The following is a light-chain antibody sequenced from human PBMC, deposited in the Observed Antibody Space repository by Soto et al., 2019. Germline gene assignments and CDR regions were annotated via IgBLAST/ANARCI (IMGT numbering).Light chain of an antibody. V-gene: IGLV1-40*01. CDR1: SSNIGAGYD. CDR3: QSYDSSLTVYD. Sequence: QSVLTQPPSVSGAPGQRVTISCTGSSSNIGAGYDVHWYRQLPGTAPKLLIYGNTNRPSGVPDRFSGSKSGTSASLAITGLQAEDEADYYCQSYDSSLTVYDFGTGTKLTVL. CDR2: GNT. J-gene: IGLJ1*01.